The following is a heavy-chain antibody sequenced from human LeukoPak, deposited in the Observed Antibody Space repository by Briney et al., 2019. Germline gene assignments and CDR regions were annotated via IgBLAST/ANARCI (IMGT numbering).Heavy chain of an antibody. V-gene: IGHV1-69*06. CDR2: IIPIFGTA. J-gene: IGHJ5*02. Sequence: SAKVSCKASGGTFSSYAISWVRQAPGQGLEWMGGIIPIFGTANYAQKFQGRVTITADKSTSTAYMELSSLRSEDTAVYYCARGLTVKRSGDPNWFDPWGQGTLVTVSS. D-gene: IGHD3-16*01. CDR3: ARGLTVKRSGDPNWFDP. CDR1: GGTFSSYA.